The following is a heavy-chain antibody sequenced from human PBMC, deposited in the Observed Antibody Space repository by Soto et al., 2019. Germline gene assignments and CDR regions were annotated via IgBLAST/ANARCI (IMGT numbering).Heavy chain of an antibody. CDR2: IYHSGST. V-gene: IGHV4-4*02. Sequence: SDILSLTCAVSCSSIRSSNWWSWVRQPPGKGLEWIGEIYHSGSTNYNPSLKSRVTISVDKSKNQFSLKLSSVTAADTAVYYCAREVGGYSYGYYYYYGMDVWGQGTTVTVSS. CDR1: CSSIRSSNW. J-gene: IGHJ6*02. CDR3: AREVGGYSYGYYYYYGMDV. D-gene: IGHD5-18*01.